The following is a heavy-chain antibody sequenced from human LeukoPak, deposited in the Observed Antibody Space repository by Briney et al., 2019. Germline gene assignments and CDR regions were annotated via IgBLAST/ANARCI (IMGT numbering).Heavy chain of an antibody. CDR1: GGSISSNTYY. CDR3: ARVSCGGGACYDSRGWFDP. CDR2: IYYSGTT. Sequence: PSETLSLTCTVSGGSISSNTYYWGWIRQPPGKGLEWIGSIYYSGTTYYSPSLKSRVTISVDTSKNQFSLKLSSVTAADTAMYYCARVSCGGGACYDSRGWFDPWGQGTLVTVSS. J-gene: IGHJ5*02. D-gene: IGHD2-21*02. V-gene: IGHV4-39*07.